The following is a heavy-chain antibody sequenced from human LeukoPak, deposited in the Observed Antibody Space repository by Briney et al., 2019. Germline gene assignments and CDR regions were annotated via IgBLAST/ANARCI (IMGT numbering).Heavy chain of an antibody. CDR3: ASPWFGELLPWA. CDR1: GFTLSDYY. D-gene: IGHD3-10*01. Sequence: GGSLRLSCAASGFTLSDYYMSWIRQAPGKGLEWVSYISSSGSTIYYADSVKGRFTISRDNAKNSLYLQMNSLRAEDTAVYYCASPWFGELLPWAWGQGTLVTVSS. J-gene: IGHJ4*02. V-gene: IGHV3-11*01. CDR2: ISSSGSTI.